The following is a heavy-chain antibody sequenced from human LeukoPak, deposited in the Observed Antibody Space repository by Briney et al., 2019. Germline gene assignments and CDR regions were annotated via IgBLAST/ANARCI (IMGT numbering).Heavy chain of an antibody. V-gene: IGHV3-7*01. D-gene: IGHD3-9*01. CDR1: GFTFSSYW. Sequence: PGGSLRLSCAASGFTFSSYWMNWVRQAPGKGLEWVANIKQDGSEKYYVDSVKGRFTISRDNAKNSLYLQMNSLRAEDTAVYYCARGGGFDSRGFDYWGQGTLVTVSS. J-gene: IGHJ4*02. CDR3: ARGGGFDSRGFDY. CDR2: IKQDGSEK.